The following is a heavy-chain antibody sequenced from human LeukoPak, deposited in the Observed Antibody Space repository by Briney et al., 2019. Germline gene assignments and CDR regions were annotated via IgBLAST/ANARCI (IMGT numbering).Heavy chain of an antibody. CDR1: GYTFTSYG. Sequence: GASVKVSCKASGYTFTSYGISWVRQAPGQGLEWMGWISAYNGNTNYAQKLQGRVTMTTDTSTSTAYMELRSLRSDDTAVYYCAREDIDDSSGYVYYYYGMDVWGQGTTVTVSS. J-gene: IGHJ6*02. V-gene: IGHV1-18*01. CDR3: AREDIDDSSGYVYYYYGMDV. D-gene: IGHD3-22*01. CDR2: ISAYNGNT.